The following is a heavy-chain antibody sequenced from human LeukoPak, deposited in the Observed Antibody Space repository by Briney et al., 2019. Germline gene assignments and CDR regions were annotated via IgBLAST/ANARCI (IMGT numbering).Heavy chain of an antibody. V-gene: IGHV4-39*01. D-gene: IGHD2-2*01. CDR2: VSYSGTT. CDR1: GGSISSSSFF. J-gene: IGHJ4*02. Sequence: KSSETLSVTCTVSGGSISSSSFFWAWIRQPPGTGLEWIGTVSYSGTTYYSPSLKSRVTISVDTSKNQFSLRLTSVTAADTALYYCAKLTCSSTFCPLDYWGQGTLVTVSS. CDR3: AKLTCSSTFCPLDY.